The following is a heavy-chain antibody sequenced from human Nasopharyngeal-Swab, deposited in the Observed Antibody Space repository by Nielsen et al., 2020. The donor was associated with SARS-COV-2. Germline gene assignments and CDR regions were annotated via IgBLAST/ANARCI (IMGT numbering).Heavy chain of an antibody. Sequence: LSLTCAASGFTFSSYAMNRVRQAPGKGLEWVAFIRYDGSDYYYADSVEGRFTISRDNSKNTLYLQLNSLRAEDTAVYYCARQDSSAYYYVFNYWGQGTLVTVSS. CDR2: IRYDGSDY. CDR1: GFTFSSYA. CDR3: ARQDSSAYYYVFNY. D-gene: IGHD3-22*01. J-gene: IGHJ4*02. V-gene: IGHV3-30*02.